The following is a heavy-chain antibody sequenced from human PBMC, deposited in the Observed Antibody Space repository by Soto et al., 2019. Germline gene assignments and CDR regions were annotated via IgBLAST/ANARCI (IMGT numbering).Heavy chain of an antibody. D-gene: IGHD5-12*01. J-gene: IGHJ5*02. CDR1: GVTFSSYG. CDR2: IWYDGSNK. CDR3: ARDGEMATINSWFDP. Sequence: PGGSLRLCCAASGVTFSSYGMHWVRQTPGKGLEWVAVIWYDGSNKYYADSVKGRFTISRDNPKDTLYLQMNSLRAEDTAVYYCARDGEMATINSWFDPWGQGTLVTVSS. V-gene: IGHV3-33*01.